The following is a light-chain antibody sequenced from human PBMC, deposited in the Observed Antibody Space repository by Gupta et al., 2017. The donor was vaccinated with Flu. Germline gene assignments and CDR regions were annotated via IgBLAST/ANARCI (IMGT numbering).Light chain of an antibody. CDR1: KLGDKY. Sequence: SYELTQPPPVSVSPGRTASITRSGDKLGDKYACWYQQKPGQSPVLVIYQDSKRPSGIPERFSGSNSGNTATLTISGTQAMDEADYYCQAWDSSTHVVFGGGTKLTVL. CDR2: QDS. J-gene: IGLJ2*01. CDR3: QAWDSSTHVV. V-gene: IGLV3-1*01.